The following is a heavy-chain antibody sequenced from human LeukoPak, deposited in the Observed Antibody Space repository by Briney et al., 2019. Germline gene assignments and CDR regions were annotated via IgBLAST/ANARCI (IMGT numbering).Heavy chain of an antibody. Sequence: ASGFTFSSXXXXXVRQXPGKGXXWVAVISYDENNKYYADSVKGRFTVSRDNSKNTLYLQMNSLRAEDTAVYFCARDVLGLRVYWGQGTLVTVSS. CDR2: ISYDENNK. CDR1: GFTFSSXX. J-gene: IGHJ4*02. CDR3: ARDVLGLRVY. V-gene: IGHV3-30-3*01. D-gene: IGHD4-17*01.